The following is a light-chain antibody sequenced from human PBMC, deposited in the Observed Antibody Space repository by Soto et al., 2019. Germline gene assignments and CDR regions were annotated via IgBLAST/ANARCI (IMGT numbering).Light chain of an antibody. CDR3: QQSYSTPLS. CDR1: QSISSY. V-gene: IGKV1-39*01. Sequence: DLQMTQSPSSLSASVGDRVTITCRASQSISSYLNWYQQKPGKAPKLMIYAASSLQSGVPSRFSSSGSRTDFALTISSLQPEDFATYYCQQSYSTPLSFGGGTKVVIK. J-gene: IGKJ4*01. CDR2: AAS.